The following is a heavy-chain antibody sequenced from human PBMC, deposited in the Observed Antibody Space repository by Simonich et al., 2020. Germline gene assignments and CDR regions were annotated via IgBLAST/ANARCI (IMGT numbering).Heavy chain of an antibody. CDR1: GFTFSSYE. Sequence: EVQLVESGGGLVQPGGSLRLSCAASGFTFSSYEMNWVRQAPGKGLEWVSYISSSGSTIYYATSVKGRFTTSRDNAKNSLDLQMNSLRAEDTAVYYWARDFRLQLVEIGTYYYYGMDVWGQGTTVTVSS. J-gene: IGHJ6*02. D-gene: IGHD6-6*01. CDR3: ARDFRLQLVEIGTYYYYGMDV. CDR2: ISSSGSTI. V-gene: IGHV3-48*03.